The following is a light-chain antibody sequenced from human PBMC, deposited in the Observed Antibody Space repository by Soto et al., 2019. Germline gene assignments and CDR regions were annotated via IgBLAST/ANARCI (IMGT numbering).Light chain of an antibody. V-gene: IGKV3-11*01. Sequence: ESMLTQSPATLSLSPGERATLSCRASQSVSSYLAWYQQKPGQAPRLLIYDASNRATGIPARFSGSGSGTDFTLTISSLEPEDFAVYYCQQRSNWWTFGQGTKVDIK. CDR3: QQRSNWWT. CDR2: DAS. CDR1: QSVSSY. J-gene: IGKJ1*01.